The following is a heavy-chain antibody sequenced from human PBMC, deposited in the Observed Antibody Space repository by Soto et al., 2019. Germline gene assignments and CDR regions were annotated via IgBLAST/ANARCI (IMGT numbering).Heavy chain of an antibody. Sequence: QVQLQESGPGLVKPSETLSLTCTVSGGSINSYYWSWIRQPPGKGLEWIGYIYYSGSTNYNPSLKSRVTISLDTSKNQFSLKLRSVTAADTALYYCARGAGWFGGVMDVWGQGTTVTVSS. CDR1: GGSINSYY. D-gene: IGHD3-10*01. V-gene: IGHV4-59*01. J-gene: IGHJ6*02. CDR2: IYYSGST. CDR3: ARGAGWFGGVMDV.